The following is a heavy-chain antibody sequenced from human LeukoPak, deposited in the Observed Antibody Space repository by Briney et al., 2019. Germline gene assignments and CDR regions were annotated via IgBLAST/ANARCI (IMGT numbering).Heavy chain of an antibody. J-gene: IGHJ4*02. Sequence: KPGGSLRLSCAASGFNFRSYSMIWVRQAPGKGLEWVSSISSSSSYIYYADSVKGRFTISRDNAKNSLYQQMNSLRAEDTAVYYCARVPAIVGPATHYYLDYWGQGTLVTVSS. D-gene: IGHD1-26*01. CDR3: ARVPAIVGPATHYYLDY. V-gene: IGHV3-21*01. CDR1: GFNFRSYS. CDR2: ISSSSSYI.